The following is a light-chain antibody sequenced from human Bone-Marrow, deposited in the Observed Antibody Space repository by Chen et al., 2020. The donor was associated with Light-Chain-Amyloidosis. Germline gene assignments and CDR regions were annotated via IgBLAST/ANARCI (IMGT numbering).Light chain of an antibody. CDR3: MQALQTPLT. J-gene: IGKJ4*01. CDR1: QSLLHSNGHTY. CDR2: LGS. V-gene: IGKV2-28*01. Sequence: DIVLTQSPLALLVTPGEPASISCRSSQSLLHSNGHTYLDWYLQKPGQSPQVLIYLGSERAAGVPDRCSDSGSGTDVTLEISRMEAEDVGVYYCMQALQTPLTFGGGTKLGIK.